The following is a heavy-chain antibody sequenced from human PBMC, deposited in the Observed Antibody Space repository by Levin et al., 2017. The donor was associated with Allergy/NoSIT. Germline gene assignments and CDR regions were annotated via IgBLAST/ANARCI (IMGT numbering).Heavy chain of an antibody. CDR3: AREMRVAARPYFDY. CDR1: GFTFSDYY. CDR2: ISSSGSTI. D-gene: IGHD6-6*01. V-gene: IGHV3-11*01. J-gene: IGHJ4*02. Sequence: SCAASGFTFSDYYMSWIRQAPGKGLEWVSYISSSGSTIYYADSVKGRFTISRDNAKNSLYLQMNSLRAEDTAVYYCAREMRVAARPYFDYWGQGTLVTVSS.